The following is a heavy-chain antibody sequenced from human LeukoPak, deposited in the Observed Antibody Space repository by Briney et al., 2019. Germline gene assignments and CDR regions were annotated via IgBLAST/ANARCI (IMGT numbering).Heavy chain of an antibody. J-gene: IGHJ4*02. CDR2: IKQDGSEK. V-gene: IGHV3-7*01. D-gene: IGHD3-22*01. Sequence: GGSLRLSCAASGFTFSSYWMSWVRQAPGKGLEWVANIKQDGSEKYYVDSVKGRFTISRDNAKNSLYLQMNSLRAEDTAVYYCARETYDSSGYYTDYWGQGTLATVSS. CDR3: ARETYDSSGYYTDY. CDR1: GFTFSSYW.